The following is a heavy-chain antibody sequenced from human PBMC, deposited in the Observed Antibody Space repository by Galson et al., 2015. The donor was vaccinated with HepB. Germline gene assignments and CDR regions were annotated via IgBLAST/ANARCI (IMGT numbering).Heavy chain of an antibody. D-gene: IGHD6-13*01. V-gene: IGHV3-30*04. CDR2: ISYDGSNK. J-gene: IGHJ6*02. Sequence: SLRLSCAASGFTFSSYAMHWVRQAPGKGLEWVAVISYDGSNKYYADSVQGRFTISRDNSKNTLYLHMNSLRAEDTAVYYCARDYASSWYFNHYYGMDVWGQGTTVTVSS. CDR3: ARDYASSWYFNHYYGMDV. CDR1: GFTFSSYA.